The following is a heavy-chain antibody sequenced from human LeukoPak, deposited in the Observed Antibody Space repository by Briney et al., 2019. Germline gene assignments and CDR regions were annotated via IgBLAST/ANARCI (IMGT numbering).Heavy chain of an antibody. Sequence: GGSLRLSCATSGFTFNTFAMSWVRQAPGKGLEWVATITGSGANTYYADSVKGRFDVSRDNSMDTLYLQMNRLKAEDTAVYYCANTDCSSTSCPDYWGQGTLVTVSS. D-gene: IGHD2-2*01. V-gene: IGHV3-23*01. CDR3: ANTDCSSTSCPDY. CDR1: GFTFNTFA. CDR2: ITGSGANT. J-gene: IGHJ4*02.